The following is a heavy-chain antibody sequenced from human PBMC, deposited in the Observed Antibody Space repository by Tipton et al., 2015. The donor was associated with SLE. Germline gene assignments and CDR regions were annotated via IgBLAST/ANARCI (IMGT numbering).Heavy chain of an antibody. J-gene: IGHJ4*02. CDR3: AGGAGWTIDY. CDR2: INQDGSEK. D-gene: IGHD3/OR15-3a*01. V-gene: IGHV3-7*03. CDR1: GFPLSSYW. Sequence: SLRLSCSASGFPLSSYWMTWVRQAPGKGLEWVANINQDGSEKNYVDSVKGRFTISRDNAKSSLYLQINSLRDEDTAVYYCAGGAGWTIDYWGQGTLVTVSS.